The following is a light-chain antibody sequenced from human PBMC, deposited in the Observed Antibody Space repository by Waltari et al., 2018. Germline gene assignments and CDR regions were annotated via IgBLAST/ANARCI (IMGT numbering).Light chain of an antibody. Sequence: DIQMTQSPSTLSASVGDRVTLTYRASQSINSWLAWYQQKPGIAPKLLIYKASSLESGVPSRFSGSGSGTEFTLTISSLQPDDLATYYCQQYRTNPWTFGQGTKVEIE. CDR1: QSINSW. V-gene: IGKV1-5*03. CDR3: QQYRTNPWT. CDR2: KAS. J-gene: IGKJ1*01.